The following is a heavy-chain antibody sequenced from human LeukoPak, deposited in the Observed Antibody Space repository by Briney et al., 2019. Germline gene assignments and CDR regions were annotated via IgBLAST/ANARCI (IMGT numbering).Heavy chain of an antibody. J-gene: IGHJ4*02. Sequence: SVKVSCKASGGTFINYAINWVRQAPGQGLEWMGGIIPFLDTSNYAQKFQGRVTITADESTSTAYMELSSLRSEDTAVYYCARGGPYYYGSGIDYWGQGTLVTVSS. V-gene: IGHV1-69*01. D-gene: IGHD3-10*01. CDR1: GGTFINYA. CDR3: ARGGPYYYGSGIDY. CDR2: IIPFLDTS.